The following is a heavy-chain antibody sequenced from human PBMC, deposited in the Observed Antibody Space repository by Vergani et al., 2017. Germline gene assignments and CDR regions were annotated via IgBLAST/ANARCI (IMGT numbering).Heavy chain of an antibody. V-gene: IGHV3-21*01. Sequence: EVQLVESGGGLVQPGGSLRLSCAASGFTFSSYSMNWVRQAPGKGLEWVSSISSSSSYIYYADSVKGRFTISRDNSKNTLYLQMNSLRAEDTAVYYCAREPPPHADYYDSSGYQSIDAFDIWGQGTMVTVSS. D-gene: IGHD3-22*01. CDR2: ISSSSSYI. CDR1: GFTFSSYS. CDR3: AREPPPHADYYDSSGYQSIDAFDI. J-gene: IGHJ3*02.